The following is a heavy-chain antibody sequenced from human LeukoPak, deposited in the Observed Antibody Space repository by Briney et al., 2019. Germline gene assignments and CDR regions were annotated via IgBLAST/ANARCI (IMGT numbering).Heavy chain of an antibody. J-gene: IGHJ5*02. D-gene: IGHD3-10*01. V-gene: IGHV1-46*01. CDR2: INPTGGST. CDR3: ARVSGPPLLWFGELLSRQHNWFDP. CDR1: GYTFPSYF. Sequence: ASVKVSCKASGYTFPSYFMHWVRQAPGQGLEWMGIINPTGGSTTYAQKFQGRVTMTRDTSTSTVYMELSSLRSDDTAVYYCARVSGPPLLWFGELLSRQHNWFDPWGQGTLVTVSS.